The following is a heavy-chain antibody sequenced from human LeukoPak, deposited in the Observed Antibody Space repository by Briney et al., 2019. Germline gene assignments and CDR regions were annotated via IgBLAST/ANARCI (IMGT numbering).Heavy chain of an antibody. CDR1: GFTFSSYW. CDR2: IKQDGSEK. CDR3: ASHSGYYFYMDV. D-gene: IGHD3-10*01. J-gene: IGHJ6*03. Sequence: PGGSLRLSCATSGFTFSSYWMSWVRQAPGKGLEWVANIKQDGSEKYYVDSVKGRFTISRDNAKNSLYLQMNSLRAEDTAVYYCASHSGYYFYMDVWGKGTTVTVSS. V-gene: IGHV3-7*01.